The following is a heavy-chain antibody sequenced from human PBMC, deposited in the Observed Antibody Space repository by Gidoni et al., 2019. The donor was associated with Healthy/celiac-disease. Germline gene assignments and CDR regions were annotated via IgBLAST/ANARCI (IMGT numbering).Heavy chain of an antibody. CDR1: SCSILIRSYY. V-gene: IGHV4-39*01. J-gene: IGHJ4*02. CDR3: ERSSPTEDGEGGQIDY. D-gene: IGHD3-10*01. CDR2: IYYSGRT. Sequence: QLQLQESCPVLVTPSATLSLTCTVSSCSILIRSYYWGWIRQPPGKGLEWIGSIYYSGRTYYNPSLKSRVTISVETAKNQFSLKMSDVTDADTAVDYCERSSPTEDGEGGQIDYWGQGTLVTVSS.